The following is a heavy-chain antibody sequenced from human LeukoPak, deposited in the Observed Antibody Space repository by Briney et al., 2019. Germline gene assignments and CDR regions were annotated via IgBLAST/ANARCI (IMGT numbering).Heavy chain of an antibody. CDR1: GWSFSGYY. J-gene: IGHJ4*02. D-gene: IGHD4-17*01. Sequence: SETLSLTCAAYGWSFSGYYWSWIRQPPGKGLEWIGEINHSGSTNYNPYLKSRVTISVDTSKNQFSLKQSSVTAADTAVYYCARVGGYGADYWGQGTLVTVSS. CDR3: ARVGGYGADY. V-gene: IGHV4-34*01. CDR2: INHSGST.